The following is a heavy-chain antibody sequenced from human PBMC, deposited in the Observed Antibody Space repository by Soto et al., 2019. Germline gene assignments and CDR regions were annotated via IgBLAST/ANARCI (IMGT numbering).Heavy chain of an antibody. D-gene: IGHD2-21*01. Sequence: SETLSLTCTVSGGSISSSSYYWGWIRQPPGKGLEWIGSIYYSGSTYYNPSLKSRVTISVDTSKNQFSLKLGSVTAADTAVYYCARRVGIGAFDIWGQGTMVTVSS. CDR2: IYYSGST. J-gene: IGHJ3*02. CDR3: ARRVGIGAFDI. CDR1: GGSISSSSYY. V-gene: IGHV4-39*01.